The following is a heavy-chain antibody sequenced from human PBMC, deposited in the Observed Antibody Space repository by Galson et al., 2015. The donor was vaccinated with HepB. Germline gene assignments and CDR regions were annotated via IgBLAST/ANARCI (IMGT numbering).Heavy chain of an antibody. D-gene: IGHD6-6*01. CDR1: GYTFTRYG. V-gene: IGHV1-18*01. CDR3: TRDRGSSSAAYYMDV. CDR2: ISVYNGNT. J-gene: IGHJ6*03. Sequence: SVKVSCKASGYTFTRYGISWVRQAPGQGLEWMGWISVYNGNTNYAQKLQGRVTMTTDTSTSTAYMELRGLRSDDTAVYYCTRDRGSSSAAYYMDVWGKGTTVTVSS.